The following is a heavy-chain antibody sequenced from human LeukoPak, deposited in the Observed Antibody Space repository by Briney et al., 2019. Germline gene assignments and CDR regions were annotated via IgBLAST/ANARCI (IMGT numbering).Heavy chain of an antibody. D-gene: IGHD2-15*01. J-gene: IGHJ3*02. CDR3: VLGYCSGGSCGDAFDI. Sequence: GGSLRLSCAASGFTFSSYDMHWVRQATGKGLEWVSAIGTAGDTYYRGSVKGRFTISRENAKNSLYLQMNSLRAGDTAVYYCVLGYCSGGSCGDAFDIWGQGTMVTVSS. V-gene: IGHV3-13*01. CDR2: IGTAGDT. CDR1: GFTFSSYD.